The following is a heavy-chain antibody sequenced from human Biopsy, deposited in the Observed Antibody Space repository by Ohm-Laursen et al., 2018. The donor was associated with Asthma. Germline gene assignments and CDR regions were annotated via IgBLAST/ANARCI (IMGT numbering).Heavy chain of an antibody. V-gene: IGHV1-18*04. Sequence: SVKVSCKASGYTFSNYAISWVRQAPGQGLEWMGWISGYNGDTKFAQNVKGRLSLTTDTSTSTAYMELRSLTSEDTAVYYCVRDKVVVVPGSKGPTDWFDPWGQGTLVTVSS. CDR2: ISGYNGDT. CDR1: GYTFSNYA. J-gene: IGHJ5*02. CDR3: VRDKVVVVPGSKGPTDWFDP. D-gene: IGHD2-15*01.